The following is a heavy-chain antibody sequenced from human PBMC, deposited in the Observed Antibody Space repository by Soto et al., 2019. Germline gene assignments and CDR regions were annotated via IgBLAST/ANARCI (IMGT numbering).Heavy chain of an antibody. CDR1: GYSFTSYC. D-gene: IGHD6-13*01. CDR2: NDPSDSYT. CDR3: ATHPSTAAAGTTNFDY. J-gene: IGHJ4*01. Sequence: EVKLVQSGAEVKKPGESLRISCKGSGYSFTSYCISWVRQMPGQGLEWMGRNDPSDSYTNYSPSFQGHVPISADKSFSTVDLQWSSLKATDTAMYYCATHPSTAAAGTTNFDYVGHGTLVTVSS. V-gene: IGHV5-10-1*01.